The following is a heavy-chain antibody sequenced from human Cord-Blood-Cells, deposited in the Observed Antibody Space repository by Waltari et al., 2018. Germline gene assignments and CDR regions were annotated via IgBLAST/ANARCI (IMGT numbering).Heavy chain of an antibody. CDR1: GYTFTGYY. Sequence: QVQLVQSGAEVKKPGASVQVSCKASGYTFTGYYMHWVRQAPGQGLEWMGWINPNSGGTNYAQKFQGRVTMTRDTSISTAYMELSRLRSDDTAVYYCARVGYDILTDQDNWFDPWGQGTLVTVSS. D-gene: IGHD3-9*01. J-gene: IGHJ5*02. CDR2: INPNSGGT. V-gene: IGHV1-2*02. CDR3: ARVGYDILTDQDNWFDP.